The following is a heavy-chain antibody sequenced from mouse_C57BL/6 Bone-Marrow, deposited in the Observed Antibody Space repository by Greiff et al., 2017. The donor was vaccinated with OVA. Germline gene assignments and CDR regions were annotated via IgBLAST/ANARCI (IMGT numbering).Heavy chain of an antibody. CDR3: ARKLTGPWFAY. CDR1: GYTFTSYW. J-gene: IGHJ3*01. CDR2: IDPSDSYT. D-gene: IGHD4-1*01. Sequence: QVQLQQPGAELVMPGASVKLSCKASGYTFTSYWMHWVKQRPGQGLEWFGEIDPSDSYTNYNQKFKGKSTLTVDKSSSTAYMQLSSLTSEDSAVYYCARKLTGPWFAYWGQGTLVTVSA. V-gene: IGHV1-69*01.